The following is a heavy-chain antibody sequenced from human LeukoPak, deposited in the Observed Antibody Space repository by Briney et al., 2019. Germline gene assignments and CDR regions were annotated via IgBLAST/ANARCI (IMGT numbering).Heavy chain of an antibody. CDR1: GFTFSSYG. CDR3: AKDRAIVVVPAAISSFDY. V-gene: IGHV3-30*02. CDR2: IRYDGSNK. D-gene: IGHD2-2*01. Sequence: GGSLRLSCAASGFTFSSYGMHWVRQAPGKGLEWVAFIRYDGSNKYYADSVKGRFTISRDNSKNTLYLQMNSLRAEDTAVYYCAKDRAIVVVPAAISSFDYWGQGTLVTVSS. J-gene: IGHJ4*02.